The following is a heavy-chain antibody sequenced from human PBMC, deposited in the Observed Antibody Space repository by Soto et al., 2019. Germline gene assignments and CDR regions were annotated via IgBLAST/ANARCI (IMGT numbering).Heavy chain of an antibody. CDR1: GFSFSSYW. CDR2: IKQDGSEK. V-gene: IGHV3-7*01. Sequence: GGSLRLSCAASGFSFSSYWMSWVRQAPGKGLEWVANIKQDGSEKYYVDSVKGRFTISRDNAKNSLYLQMNSLRAEDTAVYYCARSIAARLNWFDPWGQGTLVTVSS. J-gene: IGHJ5*02. CDR3: ARSIAARLNWFDP. D-gene: IGHD6-6*01.